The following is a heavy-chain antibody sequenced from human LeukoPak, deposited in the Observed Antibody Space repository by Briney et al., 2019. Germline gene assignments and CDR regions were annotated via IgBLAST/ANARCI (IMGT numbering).Heavy chain of an antibody. D-gene: IGHD6-19*01. CDR1: GYSISSVYY. CDR3: ARGRYSSGSFDY. V-gene: IGHV4-38-2*02. J-gene: IGHJ4*02. CDR2: IYHSGST. Sequence: SETLSLTCTVSGYSISSVYYWGWIRQPPGKGLEWIGSIYHSGSTYYNPSLKSRVTISVDTSKNQFSLKLSSVTAADTAVYYCARGRYSSGSFDYWGQGTLVTVSS.